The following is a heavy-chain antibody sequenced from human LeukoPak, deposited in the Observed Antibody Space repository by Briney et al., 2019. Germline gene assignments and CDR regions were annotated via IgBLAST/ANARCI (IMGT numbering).Heavy chain of an antibody. CDR2: ISSSSSYI. V-gene: IGHV3-21*01. Sequence: PGGSLRLSCAASGFTCSSYSMNWVRQAPGKGLEWVSSISSSSSYIYYADSVKGRFTISRDNAKNSLYLQMNSLRAEDTAVYYCARPPRGDYYGSGSYYEISYYYYMDVWGKGTTVTVSS. CDR1: GFTCSSYS. J-gene: IGHJ6*03. D-gene: IGHD3-10*01. CDR3: ARPPRGDYYGSGSYYEISYYYYMDV.